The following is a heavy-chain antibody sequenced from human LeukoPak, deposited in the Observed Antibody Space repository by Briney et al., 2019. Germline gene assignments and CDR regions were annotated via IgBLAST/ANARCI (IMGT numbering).Heavy chain of an antibody. V-gene: IGHV4-59*12. Sequence: SETLSLTCTVSGGSISSYYWSWIRQPPGKGLEWIGYIYYSGSTNYNPSLKSRVTISVDTSKNQFSLKLSSVTAADTAVYYCARDAGGGVVVITRAFDYWGQGTLVTVSS. CDR2: IYYSGST. J-gene: IGHJ4*02. CDR1: GGSISSYY. CDR3: ARDAGGGVVVITRAFDY. D-gene: IGHD3-22*01.